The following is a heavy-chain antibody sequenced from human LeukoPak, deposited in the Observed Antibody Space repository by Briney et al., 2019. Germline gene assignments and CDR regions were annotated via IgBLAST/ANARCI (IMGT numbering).Heavy chain of an antibody. V-gene: IGHV3-21*01. CDR2: ISSSSSYI. D-gene: IGHD3-3*01. CDR1: GFTFSSYS. J-gene: IGHJ6*02. Sequence: GGSLRLSCAASGFTFSSYSMNWVRQAPGKGLEWVSPISSSSSYIYYADSVKGRFTISRDNAKNSLYLQMNSLRAEDTAVYYCARDRDKGVETYYYYGMDVWGQGTTVTVSS. CDR3: ARDRDKGVETYYYYGMDV.